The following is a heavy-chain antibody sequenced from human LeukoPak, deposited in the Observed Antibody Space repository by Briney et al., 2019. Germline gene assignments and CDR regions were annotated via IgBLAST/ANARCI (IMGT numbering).Heavy chain of an antibody. CDR1: GASISSGGYY. V-gene: IGHV4-30-2*01. CDR2: IYHSGRT. D-gene: IGHD3-10*01. Sequence: SQTLSLTCTVSGASISSGGYYWTWIRQPPGKGLEWIGYIYHSGRTYYNPSLKSRVTISIDRSKNQFSLRLSSVTAADTAVYYCARGGGEEFGEYDVFDYWGQGTLVTVSS. CDR3: ARGGGEEFGEYDVFDY. J-gene: IGHJ4*02.